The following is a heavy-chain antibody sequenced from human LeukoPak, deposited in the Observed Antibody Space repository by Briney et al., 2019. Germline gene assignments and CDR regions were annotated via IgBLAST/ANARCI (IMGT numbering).Heavy chain of an antibody. CDR2: ISYDGSNK. CDR1: GFTFSSYG. J-gene: IGHJ5*02. CDR3: AKDGPSYSSGWYGGLGWFDP. V-gene: IGHV3-30*18. Sequence: GRSLRLSCAASGFTFSSYGMHWVRQAPGKGLEWVAVISYDGSNKYYADSVKGRFTISGDNSKNTLYLQMNSLRAEDTAVYYCAKDGPSYSSGWYGGLGWFDPWGQGTLVTVSS. D-gene: IGHD6-19*01.